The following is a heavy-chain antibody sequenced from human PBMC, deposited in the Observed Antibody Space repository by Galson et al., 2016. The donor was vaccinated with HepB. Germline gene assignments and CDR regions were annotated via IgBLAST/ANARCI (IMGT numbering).Heavy chain of an antibody. V-gene: IGHV1-18*04. CDR3: ARDGAVSPSNFDS. Sequence: SVKVSCKASGYTFDINGISWLRQTPEHGLEWLGWISAYNGNSNHAQNLQGRVTLTTDTSTSTAYMELRALTSDDTAVYCCARDGAVSPSNFDSWGQGTLVAVSS. CDR2: ISAYNGNS. D-gene: IGHD2-8*01. CDR1: GYTFDING. J-gene: IGHJ4*02.